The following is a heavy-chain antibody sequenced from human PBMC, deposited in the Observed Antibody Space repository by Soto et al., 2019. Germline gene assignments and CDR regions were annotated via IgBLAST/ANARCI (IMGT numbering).Heavy chain of an antibody. V-gene: IGHV4-31*03. D-gene: IGHD6-13*01. Sequence: LSLTCTVSGGSISSGGYYWSWIRQHPGKGLEWIGYIYYSGSTYYNPSLKSRVTISVDTSKNQFSLKLSSVTAADTAVYYCAHSLPLGYSSSSLGSGFDYWGQGTLVTVSS. CDR2: IYYSGST. CDR3: AHSLPLGYSSSSLGSGFDY. CDR1: GGSISSGGYY. J-gene: IGHJ4*02.